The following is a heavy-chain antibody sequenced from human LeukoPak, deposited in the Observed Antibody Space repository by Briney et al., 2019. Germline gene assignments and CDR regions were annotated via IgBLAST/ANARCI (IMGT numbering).Heavy chain of an antibody. CDR3: TKDFSSGWYLNY. CDR2: IRYDGSNK. V-gene: IGHV3-30*02. Sequence: PGGSLRLSCAASGFTFSSYGMHWVRQAPGKGLEWVAFIRYDGSNKYYADSVKGRFTISRDNSKNTLYLQMNSLRAEDTAVYYCTKDFSSGWYLNYRGQGTLVTVSS. J-gene: IGHJ4*02. CDR1: GFTFSSYG. D-gene: IGHD6-19*01.